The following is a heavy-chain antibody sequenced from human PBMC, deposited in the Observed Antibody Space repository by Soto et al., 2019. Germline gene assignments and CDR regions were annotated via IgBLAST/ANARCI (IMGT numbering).Heavy chain of an antibody. CDR3: ARSHYYDSSGYYRAEYFQH. V-gene: IGHV4-31*03. J-gene: IGHJ1*01. Sequence: SETLSLTCTVSGGSISSGGYYWSWIRQHPGKGLEWIGYIYYSGSTYYNPSLKSRVTISVDTSKNQFSLKLSSVTAADTAVYYCARSHYYDSSGYYRAEYFQHWGQGTLVTAPQ. D-gene: IGHD3-22*01. CDR2: IYYSGST. CDR1: GGSISSGGYY.